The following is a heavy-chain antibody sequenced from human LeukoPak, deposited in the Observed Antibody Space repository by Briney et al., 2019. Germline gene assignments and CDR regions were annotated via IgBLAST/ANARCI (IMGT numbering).Heavy chain of an antibody. CDR2: IKSKTDGGTA. J-gene: IGHJ4*02. Sequence: GGSLRLSCRGSGFTSFTFNNAWVSWVRQTPGEGLEWVGRIKSKTDGGTADYTAPVKGRFSISRDDSRNMVYLQVNSLTTEDTAVYYCATDLLDYWGQGTLVTVSP. CDR1: GFTSFTFNNAW. CDR3: ATDLLDY. V-gene: IGHV3-15*01.